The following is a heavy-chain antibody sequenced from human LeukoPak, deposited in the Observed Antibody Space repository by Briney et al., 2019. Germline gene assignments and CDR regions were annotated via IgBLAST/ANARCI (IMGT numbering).Heavy chain of an antibody. Sequence: SETLSLTRTVSGGSVSKNTYHWGWVRQPPGRGLEWIAYIYYIGNTNYNPSLKSRATISIDTSKNQFSLTLSSVTAADTAVYYCARFRSSGWYYFDSWGQGMPVSVSS. J-gene: IGHJ4*02. CDR1: GGSVSKNTYH. CDR2: IYYIGNT. CDR3: ARFRSSGWYYFDS. V-gene: IGHV4-61*05. D-gene: IGHD6-19*01.